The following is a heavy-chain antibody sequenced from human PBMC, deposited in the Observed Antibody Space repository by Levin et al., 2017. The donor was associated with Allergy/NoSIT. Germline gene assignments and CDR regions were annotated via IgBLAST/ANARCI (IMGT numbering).Heavy chain of an antibody. CDR1: GFTFSSYA. CDR3: SRPIAVAYMHFDP. Sequence: PGGSLRLSCAASGFTFSSYAMSWVRQAPGKGLEWVSAISGSGGSTYYADSVKGRFTISRDNSKNTLYLQMNSLRAEDTAVYYCSRPIAVAYMHFDPWGQGTLVTVSS. V-gene: IGHV3-23*01. J-gene: IGHJ5*02. CDR2: ISGSGGST. D-gene: IGHD6-19*01.